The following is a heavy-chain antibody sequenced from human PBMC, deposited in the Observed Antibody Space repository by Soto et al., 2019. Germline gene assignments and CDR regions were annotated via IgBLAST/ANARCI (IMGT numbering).Heavy chain of an antibody. CDR3: ARGRGCSSTSCYYASLYYYYYGMDV. V-gene: IGHV4-34*01. Sequence: SETLSLTCAVYGGSFSGYYWSWIRQPPGKGLEWIGEINHSGSTNYNPSLKSRVTISVDTSKNQFSLKLSSVTAAETAVYYCARGRGCSSTSCYYASLYYYYYGMDVWGQGTTVTVSS. CDR1: GGSFSGYY. CDR2: INHSGST. J-gene: IGHJ6*02. D-gene: IGHD2-2*01.